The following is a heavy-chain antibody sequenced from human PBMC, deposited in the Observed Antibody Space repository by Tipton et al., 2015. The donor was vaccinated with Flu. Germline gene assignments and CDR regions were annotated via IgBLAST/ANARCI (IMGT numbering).Heavy chain of an antibody. CDR1: GGSIRSNNYN. D-gene: IGHD3-22*01. V-gene: IGHV4-39*07. J-gene: IGHJ4*02. CDR2: VNYGGGT. CDR3: ATRRDYYDSSEFDY. Sequence: LRLSCNVSGGSIRSNNYNWGWLRQPPGKGLEWIGSVNYGGGTSYNPSLESRLTITLDTPKNHFSLRLSSVTAADTAVYYCATRRDYYDSSEFDYWGQGALVTVSS.